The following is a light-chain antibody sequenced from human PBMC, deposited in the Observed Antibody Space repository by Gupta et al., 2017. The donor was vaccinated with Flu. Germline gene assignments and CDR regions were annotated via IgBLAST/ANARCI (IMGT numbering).Light chain of an antibody. CDR3: QQYNYYSWT. V-gene: IGKV1-5*03. Sequence: DIQMTQSPSTLFASAGDRVTITCRASQSISRYLAWYQQKPGKAPKLLIYWASTIESGVPSRFSGSGSGTEFTLTISDLQPDDFATYYCQQYNYYSWTFGQGTKVEIK. CDR1: QSISRY. CDR2: WAS. J-gene: IGKJ1*01.